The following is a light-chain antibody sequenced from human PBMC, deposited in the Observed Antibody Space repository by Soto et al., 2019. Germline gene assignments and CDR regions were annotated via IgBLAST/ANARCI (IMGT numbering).Light chain of an antibody. CDR1: QSVNSN. CDR2: DAS. J-gene: IGKJ1*01. Sequence: EIVLTQSPGTLSLSPGERATLSCRASQSVNSNLAWYQQKPGQSPRLVIYDASSRATGIPDRFSGSGSGTDFTLTISRLEPEDFAVYYCQQYGSSPSWTFGQGTKVDIK. CDR3: QQYGSSPSWT. V-gene: IGKV3-20*01.